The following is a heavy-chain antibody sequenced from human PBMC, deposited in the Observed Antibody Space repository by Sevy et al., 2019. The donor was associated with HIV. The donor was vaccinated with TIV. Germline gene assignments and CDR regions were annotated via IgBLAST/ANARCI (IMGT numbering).Heavy chain of an antibody. CDR1: RFTFSTYD. CDR2: ISHDGSYQ. CDR3: AKGQGYDYIWGNERSEYYFDY. V-gene: IGHV3-30*18. J-gene: IGHJ4*02. D-gene: IGHD3-16*01. Sequence: GGSLRLSCAASRFTFSTYDIHWVRQAPGKGLEWVAVISHDGSYQYYTDSVKGRFTISRVDSKNKAYLQMNSLRADDSGVYYCAKGQGYDYIWGNERSEYYFDYWGQGTLVTVSS.